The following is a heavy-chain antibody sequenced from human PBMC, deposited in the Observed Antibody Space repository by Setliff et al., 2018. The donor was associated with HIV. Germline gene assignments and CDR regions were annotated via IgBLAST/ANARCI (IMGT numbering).Heavy chain of an antibody. J-gene: IGHJ4*02. CDR1: GGTFSGHY. V-gene: IGHV4-34*01. Sequence: SETLSLTCAVYGGTFSGHYWSWIRQPPGQGLDWIGEIHPSGNTYYNPSLQSRVTISVDTSKNQFSLNLISVTAADTAVYYCARGLDSAKIHYWGQGTLVTVSS. CDR2: IHPSGNT. D-gene: IGHD6-25*01. CDR3: ARGLDSAKIHY.